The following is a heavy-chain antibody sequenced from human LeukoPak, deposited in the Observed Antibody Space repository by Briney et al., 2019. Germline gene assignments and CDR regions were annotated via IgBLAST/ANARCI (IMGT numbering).Heavy chain of an antibody. CDR3: ARGRGLGVITPYSDS. CDR1: GGSTSSDH. CDR2: ISYRGST. J-gene: IGHJ4*02. Sequence: SETPSLTCTVSGGSTSSDHWSWIRQPPDKGLEWIGCISYRGSTNYNPSLKSRVTISIDTSKTHFSLKLTSVTAADTGVYYCARGRGLGVITPYSDSWGQGTLVTVSS. D-gene: IGHD3-16*02. V-gene: IGHV4-59*08.